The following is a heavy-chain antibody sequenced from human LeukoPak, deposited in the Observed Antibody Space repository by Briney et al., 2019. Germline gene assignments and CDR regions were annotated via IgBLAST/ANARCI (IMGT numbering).Heavy chain of an antibody. D-gene: IGHD1-1*01. CDR2: IYYSGST. J-gene: IGHJ6*02. V-gene: IGHV4-59*01. CDR1: GGSISSYY. CDR3: ARDRYNWNDGDYYGMDV. Sequence: SETLSLTCTVSGGSISSYYWSWIRRPRGKGLVGIGYIYYSGSTNYNPSVKSRVIISVDTSKNQFSLKLSSVTAADTAVYYCARDRYNWNDGDYYGMDVWGQGTTVTVSS.